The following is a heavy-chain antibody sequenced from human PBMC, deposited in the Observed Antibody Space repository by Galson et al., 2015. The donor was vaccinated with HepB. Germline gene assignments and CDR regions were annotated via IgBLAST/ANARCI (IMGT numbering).Heavy chain of an antibody. CDR2: IRSKANSYAT. V-gene: IGHV3-73*01. J-gene: IGHJ4*02. Sequence: SLRLSCAASGFTFSGSAMHWVRQTSGKGLEWVGRIRSKANSYATAYAASVKGRFTISRDDSKNTAYLQMNSLKTEDTAVYYCTRLPDTAMVNFDYWGQGTLVTVSS. CDR3: TRLPDTAMVNFDY. CDR1: GFTFSGSA. D-gene: IGHD5-18*01.